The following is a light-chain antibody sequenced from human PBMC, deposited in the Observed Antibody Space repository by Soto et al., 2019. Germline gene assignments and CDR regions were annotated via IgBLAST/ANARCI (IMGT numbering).Light chain of an antibody. CDR3: QQYNRYAT. CDR1: QSINNW. CDR2: KAS. J-gene: IGKJ1*01. V-gene: IGKV1-5*03. Sequence: DIQMTQSPSTLSASVGDRVTITCRASQSINNWLAWYQQKPGKAPKLLIYKASSLESGVPSRFSGSGSETEFTLTISSLQPDDFATYFCQQYNRYATFGQGTKVEIK.